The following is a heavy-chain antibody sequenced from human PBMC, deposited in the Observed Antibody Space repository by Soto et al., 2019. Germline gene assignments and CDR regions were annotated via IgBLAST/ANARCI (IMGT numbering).Heavy chain of an antibody. CDR3: ARTPKVSGSSQTRPDF. J-gene: IGHJ4*02. D-gene: IGHD6-6*01. CDR1: SGSFSGYY. V-gene: IGHV4-34*01. CDR2: ISQSGNT. Sequence: SETLSLTCSIYSGSFSGYYWSWIRQPPGKGLEWIGEISQSGNTSYSPSLKSRVSISIDTSKKQFPLNLASVSAADTAVYYCARTPKVSGSSQTRPDFWGQGTLVTVSS.